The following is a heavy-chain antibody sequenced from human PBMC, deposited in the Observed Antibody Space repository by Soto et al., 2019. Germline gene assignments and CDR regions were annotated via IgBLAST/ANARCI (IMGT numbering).Heavy chain of an antibody. CDR3: ARVPSSIAGGDYFDY. CDR1: GFTFSSYA. Sequence: QVQLVESGGGVVQPGRSLRLSCAASGFTFSSYAMHWVRQAQGKGLEWVAVISYDGSNKYYAYSVKGRFTISRDNSKNTLYLQMNSMRAEETAVYYCARVPSSIAGGDYFDYWGQGTLVTVSS. V-gene: IGHV3-30-3*01. J-gene: IGHJ4*02. CDR2: ISYDGSNK. D-gene: IGHD6-6*01.